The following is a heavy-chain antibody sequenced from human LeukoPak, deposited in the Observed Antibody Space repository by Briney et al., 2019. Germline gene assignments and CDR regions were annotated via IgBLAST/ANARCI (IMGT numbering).Heavy chain of an antibody. CDR1: GFTFSSYG. CDR3: ARVYSSSSGKNVFDI. J-gene: IGHJ3*02. Sequence: GGSLRLSCAVSGFTFSSYGMHWVRQAPGKGLEWVAVIWYDGSKKYYADSVKGRFTISRDNAKNSLYLQVNSLRADDTAVYYCARVYSSSSGKNVFDIWGQGTMVIVSS. CDR2: IWYDGSKK. D-gene: IGHD6-6*01. V-gene: IGHV3-33*01.